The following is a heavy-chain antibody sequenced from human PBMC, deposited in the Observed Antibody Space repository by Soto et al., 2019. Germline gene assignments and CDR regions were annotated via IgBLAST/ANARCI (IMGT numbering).Heavy chain of an antibody. V-gene: IGHV4-31*03. CDR3: ASSDSSPEFDY. Sequence: QVQLQESGPGLVKPSQTLSLTCTVSGGSISSGGYYWSWIRQHPGMGLEWTGDIYYSGSTYYNPSLNRRVTISVDTSKNQFSLKLSSVTAADTAVYYCASSDSSPEFDYWGQGTLVTVSS. D-gene: IGHD3-22*01. CDR1: GGSISSGGYY. J-gene: IGHJ4*02. CDR2: IYYSGST.